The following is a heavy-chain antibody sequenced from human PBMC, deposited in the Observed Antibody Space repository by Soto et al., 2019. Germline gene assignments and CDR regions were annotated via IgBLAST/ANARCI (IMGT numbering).Heavy chain of an antibody. V-gene: IGHV1-69*01. J-gene: IGHJ6*02. CDR1: GGTFNNFA. D-gene: IGHD6-25*01. Sequence: QVQLVQSGAEVKKPGSSVKVSCQASGGTFNNFAFTWVRQAPGQGLEWLGGIMPVFHTTNIAQTFQDRITLTADDFTTTVYMEMTSLRYDATAVYYCATATISPVSATLYHYGMDVWGQGTTVTVSS. CDR3: ATATISPVSATLYHYGMDV. CDR2: IMPVFHTT.